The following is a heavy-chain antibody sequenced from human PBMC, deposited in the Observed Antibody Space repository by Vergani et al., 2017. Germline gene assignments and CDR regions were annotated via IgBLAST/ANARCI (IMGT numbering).Heavy chain of an antibody. CDR1: GFTFSSYS. CDR3: ARDTIIWFVPRNWFDP. J-gene: IGHJ5*02. Sequence: EVQLVESGGGLVKPGGSLRLSCAASGFTFSSYSMNWVRQAPGKGLEWVSSISSSSSYIYYADSVKGRFTISRDNAKNSLYLQMNSLRAEDTTVYYCARDTIIWFVPRNWFDPGSQGSLVTVSS. D-gene: IGHD3-10*01. CDR2: ISSSSSYI. V-gene: IGHV3-21*01.